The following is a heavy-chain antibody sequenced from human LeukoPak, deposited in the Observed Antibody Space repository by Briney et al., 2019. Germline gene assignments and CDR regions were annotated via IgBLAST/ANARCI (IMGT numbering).Heavy chain of an antibody. CDR3: AKGPQLYSGYHPDY. Sequence: GGSLRLSCAASGFTFSSAAMTWVRQAPGRGLEWVSTITGSDDATYYADSVKGRFTISRDFSRNTVGLQMNSLRTEDTAIYYCAKGPQLYSGYHPDYCGQGTLVTVSS. D-gene: IGHD5-12*01. V-gene: IGHV3-23*01. CDR2: ITGSDDAT. J-gene: IGHJ4*02. CDR1: GFTFSSAA.